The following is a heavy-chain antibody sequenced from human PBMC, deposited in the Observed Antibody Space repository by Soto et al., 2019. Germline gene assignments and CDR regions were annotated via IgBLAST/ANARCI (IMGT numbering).Heavy chain of an antibody. CDR1: GYTFTSYD. J-gene: IGHJ6*02. Sequence: ASVKVSCKASGYTFTSYDINWVRQATGQGLEWMGWMNPNSGNTGYAQKFQGRVTITADKSTGTAYMELSSLRSDDTAVYYCAREPRGSSAGYYYYGMDVWGQGTTVTVSS. CDR2: MNPNSGNT. CDR3: AREPRGSSAGYYYYGMDV. V-gene: IGHV1-8*01. D-gene: IGHD6-13*01.